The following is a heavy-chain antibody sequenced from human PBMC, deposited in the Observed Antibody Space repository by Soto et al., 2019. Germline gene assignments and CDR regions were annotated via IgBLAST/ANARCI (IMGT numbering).Heavy chain of an antibody. CDR2: IIPILTTP. CDR3: ATSVGIAPTGEDGMDV. Sequence: QVQLVQSGAEVKKTGSSVKVSCKASGGTFSIYGFSWVRQAPGQGPEWIGGIIPILTTPNYAQKFHGRVTIVADESTTKVYMELSSMKSEDTAVYYCATSVGIAPTGEDGMDVWGKGTSVTVSS. D-gene: IGHD6-13*01. CDR1: GGTFSIYG. V-gene: IGHV1-69*01. J-gene: IGHJ6*04.